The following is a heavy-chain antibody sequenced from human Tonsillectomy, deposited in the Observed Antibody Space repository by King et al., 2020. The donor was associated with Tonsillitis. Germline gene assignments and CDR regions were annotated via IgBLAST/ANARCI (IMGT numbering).Heavy chain of an antibody. V-gene: IGHV3-11*06. J-gene: IGHJ4*02. CDR2: ISSNSYYT. Sequence: VQLVESGGGLVKPGGSLRLSCVASGFSFSDYYTTWIRQAPGKGLEWVSYISSNSYYTNYTDSVKGRFTISRDDARNSLYLQMNSLRADDTAVYYCARDDGNLYSAYDYYFDYWGQGTLVTVSS. CDR1: GFSFSDYY. CDR3: ARDDGNLYSAYDYYFDY. D-gene: IGHD5-12*01.